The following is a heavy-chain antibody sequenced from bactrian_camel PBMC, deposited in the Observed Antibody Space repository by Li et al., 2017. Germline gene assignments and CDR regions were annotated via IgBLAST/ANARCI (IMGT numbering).Heavy chain of an antibody. V-gene: IGHV3S55*01. Sequence: QVQLVESGGGSVRAGGSLRLSCTASGLTSDESDMGWYRQGPGNPCELVSYVSRDGSTFYADSVKGRFTIAKGQAKHTLYLQMNSLKPDDTATYYCAARFQGGFGYGGLCTDVPGDFPYWGQGTQV. CDR3: AARFQGGFGYGGLCTDVPGDFPY. J-gene: IGHJ6*01. CDR1: GLTSDESD. CDR2: VSRDGST. D-gene: IGHD5*01.